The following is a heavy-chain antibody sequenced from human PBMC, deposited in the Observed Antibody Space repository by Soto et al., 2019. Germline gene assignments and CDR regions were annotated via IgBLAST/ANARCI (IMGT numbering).Heavy chain of an antibody. J-gene: IGHJ6*02. CDR2: IHPSDSSV. CDR3: ARSSPYFYSGMDV. CDR1: GYTFTSYW. Sequence: GESLKISCKTSGYTFTSYWISWVRQVPGKGLEWLGIIHPSDSSVSYNPSFQGHVTISADKSISTAYLQCGSLTASDTAMYYCARSSPYFYSGMDVWGQGTTVTVSS. V-gene: IGHV5-10-1*01.